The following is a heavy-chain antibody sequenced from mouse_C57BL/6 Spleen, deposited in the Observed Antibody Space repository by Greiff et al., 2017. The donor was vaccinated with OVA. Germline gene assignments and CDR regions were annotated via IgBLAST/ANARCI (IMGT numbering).Heavy chain of an antibody. Sequence: DVQLQESGPGLVKPSQSLSLTCSVTGYSITSGYYWNWIRQFPGNKLEWMGYISYDGSNNYNPSLKNRISITRDTSKNQFFLKLNSVTTEDTATYYCARGGTTVVANYFDYWGQGTTLTVSS. CDR3: ARGGTTVVANYFDY. CDR1: GYSITSGYY. CDR2: ISYDGSN. V-gene: IGHV3-6*01. D-gene: IGHD1-1*01. J-gene: IGHJ2*01.